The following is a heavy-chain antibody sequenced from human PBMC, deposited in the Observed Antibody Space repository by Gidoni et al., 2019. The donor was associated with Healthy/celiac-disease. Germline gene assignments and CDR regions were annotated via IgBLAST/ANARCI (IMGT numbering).Heavy chain of an antibody. CDR3: AREPSTPWSQREFDF. CDR1: GFSFSDYY. V-gene: IGHV3-11*01. Sequence: QVQLVESGGGLVKPGVSLRLSCAASGFSFSDYYMSWIRQAPGKGLEWVSYISSGGSTINYADSVKGRFTISRDNAKKSLYLQMNSLRAEDTAVYYCAREPSTPWSQREFDFWGQGTLVTVSS. D-gene: IGHD3-3*01. J-gene: IGHJ4*02. CDR2: ISSGGSTI.